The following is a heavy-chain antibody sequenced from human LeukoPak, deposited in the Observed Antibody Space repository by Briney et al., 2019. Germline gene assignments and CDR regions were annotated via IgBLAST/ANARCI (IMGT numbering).Heavy chain of an antibody. J-gene: IGHJ4*02. CDR2: ISGSGGST. CDR1: GFTFSSYA. CDR3: AKDSLLRYFDWLSPFDY. V-gene: IGHV3-23*01. D-gene: IGHD3-9*01. Sequence: GGSLRLSCAASGFTFSSYAMSWVRQAPGKGLEWVSAISGSGGSTYYADSVKGRFTISRDNSKNTLYLQMNSLRAEDTAVCYCAKDSLLRYFDWLSPFDYWGQGTLVTVSS.